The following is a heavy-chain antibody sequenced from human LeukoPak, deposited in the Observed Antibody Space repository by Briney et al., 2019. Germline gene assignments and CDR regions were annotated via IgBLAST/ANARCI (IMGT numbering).Heavy chain of an antibody. V-gene: IGHV4-34*01. CDR2: INHSGST. Sequence: PSETLSLTCAVYGGSFSGYYWSWIRQPPGKGLEWIGEINHSGSTNYNPSLKSRVTISVDTSKNQFSLKLSSVTAADTAVYYCARGNYRGSDYWGQGTLVTVSS. D-gene: IGHD3-16*01. CDR3: ARGNYRGSDY. CDR1: GGSFSGYY. J-gene: IGHJ4*02.